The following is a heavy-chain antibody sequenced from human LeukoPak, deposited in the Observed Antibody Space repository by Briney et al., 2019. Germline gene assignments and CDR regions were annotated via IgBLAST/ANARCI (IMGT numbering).Heavy chain of an antibody. D-gene: IGHD3-22*01. V-gene: IGHV1-2*02. CDR1: GYTFTGYY. Sequence: GASVKVSCKASGYTFTGYYMHWVRQAPGQGLEWMGWINPNSGGTNYAQKFQGRVTMTRDTSISTAYMELSRLRSDDTAVYYCARGALMIVVDNWFDPWGQGTLVTVS. CDR2: INPNSGGT. CDR3: ARGALMIVVDNWFDP. J-gene: IGHJ5*02.